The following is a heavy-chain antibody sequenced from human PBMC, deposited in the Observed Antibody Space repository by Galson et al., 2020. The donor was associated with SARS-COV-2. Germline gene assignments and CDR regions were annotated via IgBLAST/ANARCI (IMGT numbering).Heavy chain of an antibody. CDR3: ARDPWLGGQGSGPFDY. D-gene: IGHD3-10*01. CDR2: ISYYGSDQ. J-gene: IGHJ4*02. V-gene: IGHV3-30*03. CDR1: GFTFSSYG. Sequence: GESLKISCAASGFTFSSYGMHWVRQAPGKGLEWVALISYYGSDQYYADSVKGRFTISRDNSKNTLYLQMNSLTTEDTAVYYCARDPWLGGQGSGPFDYWGQGTLVTVSS.